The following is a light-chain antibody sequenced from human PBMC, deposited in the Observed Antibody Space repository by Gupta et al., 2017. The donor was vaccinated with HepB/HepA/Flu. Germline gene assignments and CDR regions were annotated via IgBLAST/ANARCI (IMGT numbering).Light chain of an antibody. V-gene: IGLV2-11*01. CDR2: DVS. CDR1: SSDVGGYNY. J-gene: IGLJ3*02. Sequence: QSALTQPRSVSGSPGQPVTISCTGTSSDVGGYNYVSWYQQHPGKAPKLMIYDVSKRPSGVPDRFSGSKSGNTASRTISGLQAEDEADYYCCSYAGSWGVFGGGTKRTVL. CDR3: CSYAGSWGV.